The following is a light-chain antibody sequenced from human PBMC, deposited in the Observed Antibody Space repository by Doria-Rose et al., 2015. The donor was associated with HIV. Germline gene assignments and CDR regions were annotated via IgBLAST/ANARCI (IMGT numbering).Light chain of an antibody. CDR2: KAS. CDR3: QHFDKYFSWT. J-gene: IGKJ1*01. CDR1: QSISNW. Sequence: DIRVTQSPSTLSASVGDRVTITCRASQSISNWLAWYQQKPGQAPKLLIYKASTLQSGVPSRFRGSGSGTEFTLTINSLQPDDFATYYCQHFDKYFSWTFGHRTKVDIK. V-gene: IGKV1-5*03.